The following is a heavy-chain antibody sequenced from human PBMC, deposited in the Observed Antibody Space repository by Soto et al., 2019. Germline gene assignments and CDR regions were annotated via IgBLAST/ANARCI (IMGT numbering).Heavy chain of an antibody. Sequence: GGSLRLSCGASGFTFDGFAMHWVRQASAKRLEWVLGISRNSGSVAYADSVKGRFTISRDNAKNSLYLQMNSLTPEDTALYYCAKDFSDIWDYRRDFDYWGQGTLVTVSS. D-gene: IGHD1-7*01. CDR3: AKDFSDIWDYRRDFDY. V-gene: IGHV3-9*01. CDR1: GFTFDGFA. J-gene: IGHJ4*02. CDR2: ISRNSGSV.